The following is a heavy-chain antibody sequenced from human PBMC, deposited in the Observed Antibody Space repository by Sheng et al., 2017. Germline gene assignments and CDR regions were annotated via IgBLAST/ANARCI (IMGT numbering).Heavy chain of an antibody. J-gene: IGHJ6*03. V-gene: IGHV3-30*02. Sequence: QVQLVESGGGVVQPGGSLRLSCAASGFTFSSYGMHWVRQAPGKGLEWVAFIRYDGSNKYYADSVKGRFTISRDNSKNTLYLQMNSLRAEDTAVYYCAKDPSGGSRGPGPSYYYYYYMDVWGKGTTVTVSS. CDR2: IRYDGSNK. D-gene: IGHD2-15*01. CDR1: GFTFSSYG. CDR3: AKDPSGGSRGPGPSYYYYYYMDV.